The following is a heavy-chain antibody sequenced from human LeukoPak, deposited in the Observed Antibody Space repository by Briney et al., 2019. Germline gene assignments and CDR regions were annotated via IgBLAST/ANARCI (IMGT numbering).Heavy chain of an antibody. Sequence: RGSLRLSCAASGFTFSSFSMNWVRQAPGKGLEWLSYITSTSSTIYYADSVKGRFTISRDNAKNSLYLQLNSLRDEDTAVYYCARDRPNSGYDFDYWGQGTLVTVSS. J-gene: IGHJ4*02. CDR1: GFTFSSFS. CDR3: ARDRPNSGYDFDY. D-gene: IGHD5-12*01. V-gene: IGHV3-48*02. CDR2: ITSTSSTI.